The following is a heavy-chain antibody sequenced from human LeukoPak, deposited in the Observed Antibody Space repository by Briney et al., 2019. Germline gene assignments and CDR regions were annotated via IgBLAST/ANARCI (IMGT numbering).Heavy chain of an antibody. D-gene: IGHD3-9*01. Sequence: ASVKVSCKASGYTFTGYYMHWVRQAPGQGLEWMGWISAYNGNTNYAQKLQGRVTMTTDTSTSTAYMELRSLRSDDTAVYYCARIYDILTGYYGGFDYWGQGTLVTVSS. CDR1: GYTFTGYY. V-gene: IGHV1-18*04. CDR2: ISAYNGNT. CDR3: ARIYDILTGYYGGFDY. J-gene: IGHJ4*02.